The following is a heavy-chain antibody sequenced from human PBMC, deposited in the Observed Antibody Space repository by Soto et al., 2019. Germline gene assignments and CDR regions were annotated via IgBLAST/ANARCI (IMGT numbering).Heavy chain of an antibody. CDR1: GFSFSTYA. CDR2: ITPSGGNT. D-gene: IGHD2-8*01. V-gene: IGHV3-23*01. J-gene: IGHJ6*03. Sequence: EVQLLESGGGLVQPGGSLRLSCAASGFSFSTYAMTWVRQAPGKGLEWVSTITPSGGNTYYADSVKVRFTITRDNSEITLFLHMNSLRAEDTAVYYCAGRYCPNGVCYTNFYYYMDIWGEGTSVTVSS. CDR3: AGRYCPNGVCYTNFYYYMDI.